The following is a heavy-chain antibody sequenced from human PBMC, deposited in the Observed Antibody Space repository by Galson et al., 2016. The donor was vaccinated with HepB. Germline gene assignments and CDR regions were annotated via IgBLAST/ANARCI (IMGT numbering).Heavy chain of an antibody. CDR3: AREDPGKISSDWYSRFFDY. Sequence: SLRLSCAASGFTFTRYGMNWVRQAPGKGLEWVANIKEDGSEKYYVDSVKGRFTISRDSATNSLYLQMNSLRAEDTAVYYCAREDPGKISSDWYSRFFDYWGQGALVTVSS. J-gene: IGHJ4*02. V-gene: IGHV3-7*01. CDR2: IKEDGSEK. D-gene: IGHD6-19*01. CDR1: GFTFTRYG.